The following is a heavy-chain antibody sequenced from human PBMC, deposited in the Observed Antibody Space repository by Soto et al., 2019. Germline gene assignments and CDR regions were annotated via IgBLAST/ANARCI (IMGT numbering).Heavy chain of an antibody. D-gene: IGHD4-4*01. CDR3: AKDLIDYSNSYFDY. V-gene: IGHV3-23*01. Sequence: HPXGSLRLSCATAGFSFSNYAMSWVRQAPGKGLEWVAGISSSGYTYYVDSLKGRFTISRDNSKNSLYLQMNSLRAEDTAVYYCAKDLIDYSNSYFDYWGQGTLGTVSS. CDR1: GFSFSNYA. CDR2: ISSSGYT. J-gene: IGHJ4*02.